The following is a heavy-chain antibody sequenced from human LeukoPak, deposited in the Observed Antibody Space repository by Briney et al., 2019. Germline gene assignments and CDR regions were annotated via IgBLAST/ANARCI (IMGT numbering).Heavy chain of an antibody. CDR2: IKQDGTDK. V-gene: IGHV3-7*03. Sequence: PGGSLRLSCAASGFTFTNNWMTWVRQPPGKGLEWVANIKQDGTDKYYVASVKGRFTISRDNAKNSVYLQMNSLRAEDTAMYYCARGRAIDIWGQGTMVTVSS. CDR1: GFTFTNNW. CDR3: ARGRAIDI. J-gene: IGHJ3*02.